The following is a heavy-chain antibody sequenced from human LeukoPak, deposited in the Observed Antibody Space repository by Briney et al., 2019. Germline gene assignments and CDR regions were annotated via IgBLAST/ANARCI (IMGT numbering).Heavy chain of an antibody. CDR3: AGFSYEVFDY. CDR1: GGSITSYY. CDR2: IYSSGST. Sequence: SETLSLTCTVSGGSITSYYWSWIRQPAGKGLEWIGRIYSSGSTNYNPSLKSRVTMSVDTSKNQFSLKLTPLTAADTAVYYCAGFSYEVFDYWGQGTLVTVSS. D-gene: IGHD3-3*01. V-gene: IGHV4-4*07. J-gene: IGHJ4*02.